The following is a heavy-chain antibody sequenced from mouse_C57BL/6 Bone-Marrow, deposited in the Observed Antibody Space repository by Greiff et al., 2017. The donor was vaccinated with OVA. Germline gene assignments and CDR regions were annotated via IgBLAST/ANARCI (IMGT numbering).Heavy chain of an antibody. CDR1: GYTFTDYE. V-gene: IGHV1-15*01. Sequence: QVQLKQSGAELVRPGASVTLSCKASGYTFTDYEMHWVKQTPVHGLEWIGAIDPETGGTAYNQKFKGKAILTADKSSSTAYMELRSLTSEDSAVYYCTRSPIPYWYFDVWGTGTTVTVSS. CDR2: IDPETGGT. J-gene: IGHJ1*03. CDR3: TRSPIPYWYFDV. D-gene: IGHD6-5*01.